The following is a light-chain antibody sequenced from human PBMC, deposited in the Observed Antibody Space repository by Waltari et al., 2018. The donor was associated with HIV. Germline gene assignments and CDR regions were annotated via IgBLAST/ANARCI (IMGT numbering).Light chain of an antibody. CDR2: GVS. CDR3: QQYGSSPIT. V-gene: IGKV3-20*01. J-gene: IGKJ5*01. CDR1: QSVSSDY. Sequence: EIVLTQSPGTLSLSPGERVTLSCRASQSVSSDYLAWYQQKPGQAPRLFIYGVSSRATGIPDRFRGSGSGTDFTLTITRLEPEDFAVYYCQQYGSSPITFGQGTRLEIK.